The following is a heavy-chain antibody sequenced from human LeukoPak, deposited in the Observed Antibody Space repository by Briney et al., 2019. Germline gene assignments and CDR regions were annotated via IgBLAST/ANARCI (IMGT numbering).Heavy chain of an antibody. CDR1: GFTFSSYE. D-gene: IGHD3-22*01. CDR3: AKDFSVYYYDSRVLDY. V-gene: IGHV3-48*03. Sequence: PGGSLRLSCAASGFTFSSYEMNWVRQAPGKGLEWVSYISSSGSTIYYADSVKGRFTISRDNSKKTLYLQMNSPRPEDTAVYYCAKDFSVYYYDSRVLDYWGQGTLVTVSS. CDR2: ISSSGSTI. J-gene: IGHJ4*02.